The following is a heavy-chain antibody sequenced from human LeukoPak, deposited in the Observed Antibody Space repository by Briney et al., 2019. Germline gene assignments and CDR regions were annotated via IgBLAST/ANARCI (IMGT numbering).Heavy chain of an antibody. V-gene: IGHV3-21*01. CDR2: ISSSSSYI. Sequence: GGSLRLSCAASGFTFSSYSMNWVRQAPGEGLEWVSSISSSSSYIYYADSVEGRFTISRDNAKNSLYLQMNSLRAEDTAVYYCARDGGITMVRGVITYWGQGTLVTVSS. CDR3: ARDGGITMVRGVITY. J-gene: IGHJ4*02. D-gene: IGHD3-10*01. CDR1: GFTFSSYS.